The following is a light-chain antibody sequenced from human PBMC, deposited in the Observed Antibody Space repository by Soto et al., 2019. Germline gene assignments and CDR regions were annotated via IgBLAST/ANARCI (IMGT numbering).Light chain of an antibody. CDR3: SSYTSSSTDV. Sequence: QSALTQPPSASGSPGQSVTITCSGTSSDVGEENYVSWYQQHPGKVPKLILYEVSNRPSGVSNRFSGSKSGNTASLTISGLQAEDEADYYCSSYTSSSTDVFGTGTKLTVL. J-gene: IGLJ1*01. CDR2: EVS. CDR1: SSDVGEENY. V-gene: IGLV2-14*01.